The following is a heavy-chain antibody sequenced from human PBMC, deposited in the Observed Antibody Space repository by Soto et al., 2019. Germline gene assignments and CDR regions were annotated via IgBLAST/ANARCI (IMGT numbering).Heavy chain of an antibody. CDR3: VSQRTTVPTQAYFDY. Sequence: PSETLSLTCTVSGGSVTNSSYYWGWIRQSPGKGLEWIGSVYYRGRSYSKSSVKSRVTISVDTSKNRFSLSLNSVTASDTAGYFCVSQRTTVPTQAYFDYWGQVALVTVSS. CDR1: GGSVTNSSYY. D-gene: IGHD4-17*01. J-gene: IGHJ4*02. CDR2: VYYRGRS. V-gene: IGHV4-39*01.